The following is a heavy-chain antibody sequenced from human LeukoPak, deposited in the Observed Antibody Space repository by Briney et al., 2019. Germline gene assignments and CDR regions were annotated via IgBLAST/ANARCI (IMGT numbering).Heavy chain of an antibody. Sequence: PSGTLSLTCAVSGGSISSSNWWSWVRQPPGKGLEWIGEIYHSGSTNYNPSLKSRVTISVDKSKNQFSLKLSSVTAADTAVYYCARAHTVTPGYYYYYGMDVWGQGTTVTVSS. J-gene: IGHJ6*02. CDR2: IYHSGST. V-gene: IGHV4-4*02. D-gene: IGHD4-17*01. CDR3: ARAHTVTPGYYYYYGMDV. CDR1: GGSISSSNW.